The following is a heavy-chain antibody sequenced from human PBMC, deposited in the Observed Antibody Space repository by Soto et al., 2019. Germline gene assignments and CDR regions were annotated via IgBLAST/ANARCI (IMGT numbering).Heavy chain of an antibody. J-gene: IGHJ3*02. CDR1: GYTFTAYW. D-gene: IGHD6-25*01. CDR3: ARGGYSGNSKDPFYI. CDR2: IYPGDSDT. V-gene: IGHV5-51*01. Sequence: PGEPLKISCKGSGYTFTAYWIGWVRQMPGKGLEWMGIIYPGDSDTRYSPSFQGQVTISADKSISTAYLQWSSLQASDTAMFYCARGGYSGNSKDPFYIWGPGTMVTVSS.